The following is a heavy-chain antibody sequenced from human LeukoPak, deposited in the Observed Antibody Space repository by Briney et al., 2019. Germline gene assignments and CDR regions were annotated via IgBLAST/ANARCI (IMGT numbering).Heavy chain of an antibody. CDR3: AREVYCSSTSCSFRMDV. CDR1: GGTFSSYA. CDR2: IIPILGIA. Sequence: ASVKVSCKASGGTFSSYAISWVRQAPGQGLEWMGRIIPILGIANYAQKFQGRVTITADKSTSTAYMELSSLRSEDTAVYYCAREVYCSSTSCSFRMDVWGQGTTVTVSS. V-gene: IGHV1-69*04. D-gene: IGHD2-2*01. J-gene: IGHJ6*02.